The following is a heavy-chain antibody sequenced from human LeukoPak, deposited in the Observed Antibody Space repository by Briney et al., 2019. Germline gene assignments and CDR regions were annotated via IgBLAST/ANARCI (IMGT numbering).Heavy chain of an antibody. CDR3: ASARDGYNHGLHY. V-gene: IGHV3-33*01. J-gene: IGHJ4*02. Sequence: GGSLRLSCAASGFTFSNYGMHRVRQAPGKGLEWVAGIWSDETSTYSGDPVKGRFTISRDNSKNTLYLQMNSLRAEDTAVYFCASARDGYNHGLHYWGQGTLVTVSS. CDR2: IWSDETST. D-gene: IGHD5-24*01. CDR1: GFTFSNYG.